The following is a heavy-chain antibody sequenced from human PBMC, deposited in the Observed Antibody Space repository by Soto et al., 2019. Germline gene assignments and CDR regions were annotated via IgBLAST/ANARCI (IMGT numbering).Heavy chain of an antibody. J-gene: IGHJ6*02. D-gene: IGHD2-15*01. CDR2: ISYDGSNK. V-gene: IGHV3-30-3*01. CDR3: ARPRGGLLQYYYYGMDV. Sequence: PVGSLRLSCAASGFTFSSYAMHWVRQAPGKGLEWVAVISYDGSNKYYADSVKGRFTISRDNSKNTLYLQMNSLRAEDTAVYYCARPRGGLLQYYYYGMDVWGQGTTVTVSS. CDR1: GFTFSSYA.